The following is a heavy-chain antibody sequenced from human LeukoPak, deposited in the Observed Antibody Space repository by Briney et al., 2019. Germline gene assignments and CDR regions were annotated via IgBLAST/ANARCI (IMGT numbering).Heavy chain of an antibody. Sequence: GGSLRLSCAASGLTFSSHWMHWVRQAPGKGLEWVANINQGEGEKYYVDSVKGRFTISRDNAKKSLFLQMNSLRAEDTAVYYCARGRFIAGTTAYYFDYWGQGTLVTVSS. J-gene: IGHJ4*02. CDR2: INQGEGEK. CDR3: ARGRFIAGTTAYYFDY. V-gene: IGHV3-7*03. D-gene: IGHD1-26*01. CDR1: GLTFSSHW.